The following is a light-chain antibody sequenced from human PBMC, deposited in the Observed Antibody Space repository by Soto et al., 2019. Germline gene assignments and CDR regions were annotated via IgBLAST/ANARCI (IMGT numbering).Light chain of an antibody. J-gene: IGKJ5*01. CDR2: GES. CDR3: QKRSNWPIT. Sequence: EIVMTQSPATLSVSPGERATLSCRASQSVSSNLAWYQQKPGQAPRILIYGESTRATGIPARLSGSGSGTEFTLTISRLQSEDFAVYYCQKRSNWPITFGQGTRLEIK. V-gene: IGKV3-15*01. CDR1: QSVSSN.